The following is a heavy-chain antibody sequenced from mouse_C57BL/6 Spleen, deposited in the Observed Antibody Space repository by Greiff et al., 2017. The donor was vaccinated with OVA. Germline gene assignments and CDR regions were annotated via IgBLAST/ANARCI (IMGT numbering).Heavy chain of an antibody. CDR2: INPNNGGT. D-gene: IGHD3-3*01. Sequence: EVQLQQSGPELVKPGASVKIPCKASGYTFTDYNMDWVKQSHGKSLEWIGDINPNNGGTIYNQKFKGKATLTVDKSSSTAYMELRSLTSEDTAVYYCARKGWDDWFAYWGQGTLVTVSA. J-gene: IGHJ3*01. CDR3: ARKGWDDWFAY. CDR1: GYTFTDYN. V-gene: IGHV1-18*01.